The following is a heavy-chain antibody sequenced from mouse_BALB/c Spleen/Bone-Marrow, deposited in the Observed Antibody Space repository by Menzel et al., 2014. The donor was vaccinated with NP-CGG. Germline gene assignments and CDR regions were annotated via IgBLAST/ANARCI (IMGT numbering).Heavy chain of an antibody. CDR3: ARPRYDYDDAMDY. V-gene: IGHV1S126*01. D-gene: IGHD2-4*01. J-gene: IGHJ4*01. CDR1: GYSFTSYW. Sequence: VQLQQSGPQLVRPGASVKISCKASGYSFTSYWMHWVKQRPGQGLEWIGMIDPSDSETRLNQKFKDKATLTVDKSSSTAYMQLSSPTSEDSAAYYCARPRYDYDDAMDYWGQGTSVTVSS. CDR2: IDPSDSET.